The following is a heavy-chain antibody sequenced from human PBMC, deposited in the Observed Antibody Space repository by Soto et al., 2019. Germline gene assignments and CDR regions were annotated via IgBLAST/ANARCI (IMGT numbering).Heavy chain of an antibody. J-gene: IGHJ4*02. CDR3: AHKGPEDWPLDY. CDR2: IYWDDSK. CDR1: GFSLSTSGVG. D-gene: IGHD3-9*01. V-gene: IGHV2-5*02. Sequence: QITLKESGPTLVRPTQTLTLTCAFSGFSLSTSGVGVGWIRQPPGKALEWLAVIYWDDSKDYSPSLRRRLTITKDTSKNQVVLTMTNMDPMDTGTYDCAHKGPEDWPLDYWGQGTLVTVSS.